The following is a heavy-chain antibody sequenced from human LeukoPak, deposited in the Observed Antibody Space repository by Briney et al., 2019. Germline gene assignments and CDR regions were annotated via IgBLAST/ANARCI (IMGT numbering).Heavy chain of an antibody. Sequence: PGGSLRLSCTASGLPFREAWMTWVRLAPGKGLEWVGHIRSKNHGGTAEYAASVRGRFTISRDDSKNTIYLEMYRLGTDDTAIYYCAKDVPLTGGGVLVYWGQGAPVTVSS. CDR3: AKDVPLTGGGVLVY. J-gene: IGHJ4*02. CDR1: GLPFREAW. CDR2: IRSKNHGGTA. D-gene: IGHD3-16*01. V-gene: IGHV3-15*01.